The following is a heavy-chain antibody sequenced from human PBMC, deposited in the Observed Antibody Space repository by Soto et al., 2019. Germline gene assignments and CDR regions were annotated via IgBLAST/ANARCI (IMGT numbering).Heavy chain of an antibody. Sequence: GASVKVSCKASGYSFTTFGISWVRQAPEQGLEWMGWISTYNGDANYAQKFQDRVTMTTDTSTNTVYMELRSLRSDDTAVYYCARDEVDIVLVPAANFYYYYGMDVWGQGTTVTVSS. D-gene: IGHD2-2*03. CDR1: GYSFTTFG. CDR2: ISTYNGDA. V-gene: IGHV1-18*01. CDR3: ARDEVDIVLVPAANFYYYYGMDV. J-gene: IGHJ6*02.